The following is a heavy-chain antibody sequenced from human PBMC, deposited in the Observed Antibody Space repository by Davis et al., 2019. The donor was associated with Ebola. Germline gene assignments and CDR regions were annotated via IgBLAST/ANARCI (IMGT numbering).Heavy chain of an antibody. Sequence: MPSETLSLTCTVPGGSISSSSYYWGWIRQPPGKGLEWIGSIYYSGSTYYNPSLKSRVTISVDTSKNQFSLKLSSVTAADTAVYYCAGYSYGQGAFDIWGQGTMVTVSS. CDR1: GGSISSSSYY. D-gene: IGHD5-18*01. V-gene: IGHV4-39*01. CDR3: AGYSYGQGAFDI. CDR2: IYYSGST. J-gene: IGHJ3*02.